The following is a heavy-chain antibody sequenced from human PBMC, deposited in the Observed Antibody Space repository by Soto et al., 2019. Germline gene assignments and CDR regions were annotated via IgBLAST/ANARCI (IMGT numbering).Heavy chain of an antibody. CDR1: GITFSSYA. CDR3: ATSLEYYYDTSGYPY. D-gene: IGHD3-22*01. Sequence: GGSLRRACAASGITFSSYAMSWVRQAPGKGLEWVSAISGSGGRTYYADSVKGRFTISRDNSKNTLYLQMNSLRAEDTAVYYCATSLEYYYDTSGYPYWGQGTLVTVSS. J-gene: IGHJ4*02. V-gene: IGHV3-23*01. CDR2: ISGSGGRT.